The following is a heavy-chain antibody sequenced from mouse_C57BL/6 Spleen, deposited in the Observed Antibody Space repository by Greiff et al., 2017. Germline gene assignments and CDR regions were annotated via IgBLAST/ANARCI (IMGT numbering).Heavy chain of an antibody. Sequence: VKLKQPGTELVKPGASVKLSCKASGYTFTSYWMHWVKQRPGQGLEWIGRIDPNSGGTKYNEKFKSKATLTVDKPSSTAYMQLSSLTSEDSAVYYCARSEAGFDYWGQGTTLTVSS. V-gene: IGHV1-72*01. CDR2: IDPNSGGT. J-gene: IGHJ2*01. CDR3: ARSEAGFDY. CDR1: GYTFTSYW.